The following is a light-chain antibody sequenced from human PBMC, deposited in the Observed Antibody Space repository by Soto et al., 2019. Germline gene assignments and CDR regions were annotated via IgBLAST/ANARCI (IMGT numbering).Light chain of an antibody. CDR1: HSVSSD. CDR3: QQYNQWPS. CDR2: ASY. Sequence: IVMTHSPATLSVSPGERATLSCRASHSVSSDVSWYQQKPGQAPRLLIYASYKRATGIPARFSGSGSGTEFTLSISSLQSEDFAVYYCQQYNQWPSFGQGTRLEI. V-gene: IGKV3-15*01. J-gene: IGKJ5*01.